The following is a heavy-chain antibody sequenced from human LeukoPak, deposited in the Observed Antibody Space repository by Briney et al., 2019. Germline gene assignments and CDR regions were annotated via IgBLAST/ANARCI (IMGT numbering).Heavy chain of an antibody. CDR2: ISGSGGST. CDR1: GFTFSSYA. Sequence: PGGSLGLSCAASGFTFSSYAMSWVRQAPGKGLEWVSAISGSGGSTYYADSVKGRFTISRDNSKNTLYLQMNSLRAEDTAVYYCAKAQGVTIFGVARRAYDYWGQGTLVTVSS. D-gene: IGHD3-3*01. CDR3: AKAQGVTIFGVARRAYDY. J-gene: IGHJ4*02. V-gene: IGHV3-23*01.